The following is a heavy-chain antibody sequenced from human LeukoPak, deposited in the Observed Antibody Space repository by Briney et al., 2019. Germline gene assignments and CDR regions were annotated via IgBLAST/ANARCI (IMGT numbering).Heavy chain of an antibody. V-gene: IGHV3-48*01. CDR1: GFSFSSYG. J-gene: IGHJ4*02. CDR2: ISSTTSRM. CDR3: VRESRPGGAMGLYHNLDY. D-gene: IGHD1-1*01. Sequence: PGGSLRLSCTASGFSFSSYGMNWVRQAPGKGLEWLSYISSTTSRMYYADSVKGRFTISRDNAKKSLYLQMDSLRAEDTAIYYCVRESRPGGAMGLYHNLDYWGQGTLVTVSS.